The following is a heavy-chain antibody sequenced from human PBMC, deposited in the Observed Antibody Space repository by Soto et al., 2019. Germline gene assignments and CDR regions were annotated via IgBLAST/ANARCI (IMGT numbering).Heavy chain of an antibody. V-gene: IGHV4-39*07. CDR3: VRGVLS. CDR1: GGSINTVNYY. Sequence: SETLSLTCTVSGGSINTVNYYWGWIRQPPEKGLEWIGTIYYGGTTYNNPSLKSRVTISVDTSKNQFSLKLSSVTAADTAVYFCVRGVLSWGQGTLVTVSS. D-gene: IGHD3-10*01. CDR2: IYYGGTT. J-gene: IGHJ1*01.